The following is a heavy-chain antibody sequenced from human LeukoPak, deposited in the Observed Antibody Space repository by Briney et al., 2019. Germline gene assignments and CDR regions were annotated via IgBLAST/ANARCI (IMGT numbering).Heavy chain of an antibody. CDR2: IGSDSDT. CDR3: ARGPPRGKYYYMDL. V-gene: IGHV3-13*01. Sequence: GGSLRLSCAASGFTFSSFDMHWVRQATGQGLEWVSTIGSDSDTYYTGSVEGGFTLSRDNAKNSLYLQMNSLTAGDTAVCYCARGPPRGKYYYMDLWGKGTTVTVSS. D-gene: IGHD1-1*01. J-gene: IGHJ6*03. CDR1: GFTFSSFD.